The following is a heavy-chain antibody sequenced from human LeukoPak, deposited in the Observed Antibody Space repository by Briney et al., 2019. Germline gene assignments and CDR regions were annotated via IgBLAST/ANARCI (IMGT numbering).Heavy chain of an antibody. V-gene: IGHV4-59*08. CDR3: ARLYDSSGYYNWFDP. CDR2: IYYSGST. J-gene: IGHJ5*02. CDR1: GGSICSYY. D-gene: IGHD3-22*01. Sequence: SETLSLTCTVSGGSICSYYWSWIRQPPGKGLEWIGYIYYSGSTNYNPSLKCRVTISVDTSKNQFSLKLSSVTAADTAVYYCARLYDSSGYYNWFDPWGQGTLVTVSS.